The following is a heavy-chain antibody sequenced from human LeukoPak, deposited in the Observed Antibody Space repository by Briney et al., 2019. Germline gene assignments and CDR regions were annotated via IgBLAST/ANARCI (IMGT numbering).Heavy chain of an antibody. CDR2: IYYSGST. CDR3: ARRAVAGSTGTFDY. J-gene: IGHJ4*02. V-gene: IGHV4-39*01. D-gene: IGHD6-19*01. CDR1: GGSISSSSYY. Sequence: SETLSLTCTVSGGSISSSSYYWGWIRQPPGKGLEWIGSIYYSGSTYYNPSLKSRVTISVDPSKNQFSLKLSSVTAADTAVYYCARRAVAGSTGTFDYWGQGTLVTVSS.